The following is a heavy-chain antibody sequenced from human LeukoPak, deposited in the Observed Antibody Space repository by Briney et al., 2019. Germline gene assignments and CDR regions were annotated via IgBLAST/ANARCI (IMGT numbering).Heavy chain of an antibody. D-gene: IGHD3-10*02. CDR2: ISTGNSPV. J-gene: IGHJ6*04. V-gene: IGHV3-48*04. Sequence: PGGSLRLSCAASGYTFSSYSMNWVRQAPGKGLEWISYISTGNSPVYYAESVKGRFTISRDNAKNSLYLQMNSLRAEDTAVYYCAELGITMIGGAWGKGTTVTISS. CDR3: AELGITMIGGA. CDR1: GYTFSSYS.